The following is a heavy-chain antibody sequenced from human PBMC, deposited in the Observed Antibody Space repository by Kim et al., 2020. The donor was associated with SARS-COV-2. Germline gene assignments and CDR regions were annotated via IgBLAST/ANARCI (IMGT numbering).Heavy chain of an antibody. D-gene: IGHD6-13*01. CDR3: ARESTTLWQHGPGARPRGHWFDP. J-gene: IGHJ5*02. CDR1: GGSFSGYY. Sequence: SETLSLTCAVYGGSFSGYYWSWIRQPPGKGLEWIGEINHSGSTNYNPSLKSRVTISVDTSKNQFSLKLSSVTAADTAVYYCARESTTLWQHGPGARPRGHWFDPWGQGTLVTVSS. CDR2: INHSGST. V-gene: IGHV4-34*01.